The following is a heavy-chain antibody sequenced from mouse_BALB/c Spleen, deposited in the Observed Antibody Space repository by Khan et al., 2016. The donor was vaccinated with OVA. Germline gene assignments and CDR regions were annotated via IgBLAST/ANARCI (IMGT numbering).Heavy chain of an antibody. J-gene: IGHJ3*01. CDR3: VRDGAYHRNDGWFAY. Sequence: QIQLVQSGAELARPGASVKMSCKASGYTFTSYTIHWIKKRPGQGLERIGYINPSNGYTNCNQKFKDKATLTTDKSSTTAYLQLSSLTSDDSAVYNCVRDGAYHRNDGWFAYWGQGTLVTVSA. CDR1: GYTFTSYT. V-gene: IGHV1-4*01. CDR2: INPSNGYT. D-gene: IGHD2-14*01.